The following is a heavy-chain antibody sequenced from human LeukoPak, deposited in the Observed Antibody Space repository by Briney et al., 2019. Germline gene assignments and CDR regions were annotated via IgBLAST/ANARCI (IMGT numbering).Heavy chain of an antibody. J-gene: IGHJ4*02. D-gene: IGHD3-10*01. CDR2: SITILGKA. CDR3: AREMDSYGSGASDY. CDR1: GGTFSSYP. Sequence: EASVKVSCLATGGTFSSYPISGVRPAPGQGLEWMGGSITILGKANYAQKLQGRTTITANESTRTAYIELSRLRSEDTAVYYGAREMDSYGSGASDYWGQGTLVTVSS. V-gene: IGHV1-69*01.